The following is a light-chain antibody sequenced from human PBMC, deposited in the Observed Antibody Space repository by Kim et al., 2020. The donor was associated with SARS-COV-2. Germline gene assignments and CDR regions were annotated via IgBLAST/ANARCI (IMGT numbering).Light chain of an antibody. CDR3: SSYAGISTFV. Sequence: QSALTQPASVSGSRGQSITIFCSGSNSDIGAYEYVSWYQQHPGKDPKLLIFDVSDRPSGISSRFSGSKSGNTASLTISGLQPEDEADYYCSSYAGISTFVFGPGTKVTVL. J-gene: IGLJ1*01. V-gene: IGLV2-14*03. CDR1: NSDIGAYEY. CDR2: DVS.